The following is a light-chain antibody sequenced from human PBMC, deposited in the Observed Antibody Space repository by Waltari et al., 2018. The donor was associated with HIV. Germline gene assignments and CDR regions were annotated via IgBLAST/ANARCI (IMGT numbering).Light chain of an antibody. CDR1: QGIKNY. Sequence: DIQLTQSPAFLSASVVDRVTITCRASQGIKNYLAWYQQKPGKAPNLLIYSASTLQSWVPYRFSGSGSGTEFTLTISSLQAEDFATYWCQQLDPYPITFGQGTRLEIK. CDR2: SAS. J-gene: IGKJ5*01. CDR3: QQLDPYPIT. V-gene: IGKV1-9*01.